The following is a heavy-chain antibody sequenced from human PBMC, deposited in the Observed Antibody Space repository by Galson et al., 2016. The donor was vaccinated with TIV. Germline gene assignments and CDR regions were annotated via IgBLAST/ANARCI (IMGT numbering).Heavy chain of an antibody. D-gene: IGHD2-15*01. V-gene: IGHV1-69-2*01. CDR3: TTVRLRGSAGMDV. CDR2: VDPEDGQT. CDR1: GYNFTDYF. J-gene: IGHJ6*02. Sequence: VKVSCKVPGYNFTDYFLHWMQQAPGKSFEWMGHVDPEDGQTKYAPKFQGRITITADTSTDTAYMELTSLRSEDTAIYFCTTVRLRGSAGMDVWGQGTTVIISS.